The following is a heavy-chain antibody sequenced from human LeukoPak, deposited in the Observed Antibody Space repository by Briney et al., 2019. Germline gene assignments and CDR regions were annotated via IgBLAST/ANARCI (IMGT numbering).Heavy chain of an antibody. CDR3: ARGGKQWRGGNYFDS. V-gene: IGHV1-46*01. D-gene: IGHD6-19*01. CDR2: INPSGGST. CDR1: GYTFTSYY. J-gene: IGHJ4*02. Sequence: GASVKVSCKASGYTFTSYYMHWVRQAPGQGLEWMGIINPSGGSTSYAQKFQGRVTMTRDMSTSTVYMELSDLRSEDTAVYYCARGGKQWRGGNYFDSWGQGTLVAVSS.